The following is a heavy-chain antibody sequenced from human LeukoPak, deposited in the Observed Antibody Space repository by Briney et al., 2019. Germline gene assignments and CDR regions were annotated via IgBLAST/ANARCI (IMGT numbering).Heavy chain of an antibody. CDR3: ARVKAYYYDSSGPTNAFDI. CDR2: ISYDGSNK. V-gene: IGHV3-30-3*01. CDR1: GFTVSSNY. Sequence: GGSLRLSCAASGFTVSSNYMSWVRQAPGKGLEWVAVISYDGSNKYYADPVKGRFTISRDNSKNTLYLQMNSLRAEDTAVYYCARVKAYYYDSSGPTNAFDIWGQGTMVTVSS. J-gene: IGHJ3*02. D-gene: IGHD3-22*01.